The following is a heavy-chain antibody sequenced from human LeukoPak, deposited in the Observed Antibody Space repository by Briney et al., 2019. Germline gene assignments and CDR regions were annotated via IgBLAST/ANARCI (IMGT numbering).Heavy chain of an antibody. J-gene: IGHJ6*02. V-gene: IGHV3-48*04. CDR3: ARGVEQQLIHYYYGMDV. D-gene: IGHD6-13*01. CDR1: GFTFSSYS. Sequence: PGGSLRLSCAASGFTFSSYSMNWVRQAPGKGLEWVSYISSSSSTIYYADSVMGRFTISRDNAKNSLYLQMNSLRAEDTAVYYCARGVEQQLIHYYYGMDVWGQGTTVTVSS. CDR2: ISSSSSTI.